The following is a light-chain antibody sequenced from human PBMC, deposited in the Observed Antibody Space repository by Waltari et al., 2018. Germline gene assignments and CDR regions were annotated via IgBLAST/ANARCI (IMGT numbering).Light chain of an antibody. CDR3: AAWDDSLSGHVI. V-gene: IGLV1-47*01. CDR1: STNIGRNY. CDR2: RSN. J-gene: IGLJ2*01. Sequence: QSVLTQPPSASGTPGQRVIISCSGSSTNIGRNYVSWYQRLPGTAPRLLIYRSNQRPSGVPERISGSKSGTAASLAISGLRSEDEAEYYGAAWDDSLSGHVIFGGGTKLTVL.